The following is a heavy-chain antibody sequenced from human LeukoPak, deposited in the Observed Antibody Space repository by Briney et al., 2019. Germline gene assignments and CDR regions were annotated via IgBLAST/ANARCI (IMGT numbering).Heavy chain of an antibody. Sequence: GGSLRLSCTASGFTFSSYAMSWVRQAPGKGLEWVSAISGSGGSTYYADSVKGRFTISRDNSENTLYLQMNSLRAEDTAVYYCARVQVPAAILNWFDPWGQGTLVTVSS. V-gene: IGHV3-23*01. CDR1: GFTFSSYA. CDR2: ISGSGGST. J-gene: IGHJ5*02. D-gene: IGHD2-2*02. CDR3: ARVQVPAAILNWFDP.